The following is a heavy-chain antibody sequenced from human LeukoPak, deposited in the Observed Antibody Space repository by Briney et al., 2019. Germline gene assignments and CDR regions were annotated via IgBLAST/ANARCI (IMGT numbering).Heavy chain of an antibody. D-gene: IGHD3-3*01. CDR2: IDSDGSAT. V-gene: IGHV3-64D*09. CDR1: GFSLGNSA. CDR3: VKNVIIGAPARRDS. Sequence: PGGSLRLSCSASGFSLGNSAMHWVRQASGKGLEDVSVIDSDGSATYADSVKGRFTISRDISKNTLYLQMSSLRPEDTAVYYCVKNVIIGAPARRDSRGQGTLVTVSS. J-gene: IGHJ4*02.